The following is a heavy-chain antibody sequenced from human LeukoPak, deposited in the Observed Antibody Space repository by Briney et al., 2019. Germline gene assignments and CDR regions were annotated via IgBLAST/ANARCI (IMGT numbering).Heavy chain of an antibody. Sequence: GGSLRLSCAASGFTVSSNYMSWVRQAPGKGLEWVSVIYSGGSAYYADSVKGRFTISRDNSKNTLYLQMNSLRAEDTAVYYCARGAGYNYPYYFDYWGQGTLVTVSS. V-gene: IGHV3-53*01. D-gene: IGHD5-24*01. J-gene: IGHJ4*02. CDR1: GFTVSSNY. CDR3: ARGAGYNYPYYFDY. CDR2: IYSGGSA.